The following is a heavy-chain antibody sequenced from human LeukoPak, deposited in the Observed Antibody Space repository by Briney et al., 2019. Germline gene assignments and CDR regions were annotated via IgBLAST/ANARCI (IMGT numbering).Heavy chain of an antibody. Sequence: PGGSLRLSCAASGFIFSGYSMHWVRQAPGKGLEWVSSISTSSGYIYYADSAKGRFTISRDNAKNSLYLQMNGLRAEDTAVYYCVRVRDDYTDFEYWGQGTLVTVSS. D-gene: IGHD5-24*01. CDR1: GFIFSGYS. V-gene: IGHV3-21*01. CDR2: ISTSSGYI. J-gene: IGHJ4*02. CDR3: VRVRDDYTDFEY.